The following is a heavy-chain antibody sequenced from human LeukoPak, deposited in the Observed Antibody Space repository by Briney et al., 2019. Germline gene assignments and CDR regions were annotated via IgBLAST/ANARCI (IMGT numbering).Heavy chain of an antibody. D-gene: IGHD4/OR15-4a*01. CDR3: ARSDYGANSFDY. J-gene: IGHJ4*02. V-gene: IGHV4-59*01. CDR1: GGSISSYY. Sequence: SETLSLTCTVSGGSISSYYWSWIRQPPGKGLEWIGYIYYSGSTSYSPSLKSRVTISVDTSKNQFSLKLSTVTDADTAVYYCARSDYGANSFDYWGQGTLVTVSS. CDR2: IYYSGST.